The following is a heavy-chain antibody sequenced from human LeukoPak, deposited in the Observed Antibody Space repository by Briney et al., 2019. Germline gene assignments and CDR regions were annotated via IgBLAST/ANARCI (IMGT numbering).Heavy chain of an antibody. Sequence: PSQTLSLTCTVSGGSISSGSYYWSWIRQPAGKGLEWIGRIYTSGSTSYNPSLKSRVTISVDTSKNQFSLKLSSVTAADTAVYYCARTSWRGDILTGYYIGGAYYFDYWGQGTLVTVSS. D-gene: IGHD3-9*01. J-gene: IGHJ4*02. CDR3: ARTSWRGDILTGYYIGGAYYFDY. V-gene: IGHV4-61*02. CDR2: IYTSGST. CDR1: GGSISSGSYY.